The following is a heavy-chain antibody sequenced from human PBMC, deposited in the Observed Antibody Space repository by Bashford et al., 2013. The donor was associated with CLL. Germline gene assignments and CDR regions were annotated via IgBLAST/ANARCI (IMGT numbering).Heavy chain of an antibody. V-gene: IGHV4-34*01. Sequence: SVDPVPHLRCLWWVRSVVTTGAGSASPHGKGRGVDWGKSIIVEAPTTTRPSKSRVTISVDTSKNQFSLKLSSVTAADTAVYYCARGPMIVVVINPGEPYYYYYYGMDVWGQGTTVTVSS. CDR1: WVRSVVTT. CDR3: ARGPMIVVVINPGEPYYYYYYGMDV. J-gene: IGHJ6*02. CDR2: SIIVEAP. D-gene: IGHD3-22*01.